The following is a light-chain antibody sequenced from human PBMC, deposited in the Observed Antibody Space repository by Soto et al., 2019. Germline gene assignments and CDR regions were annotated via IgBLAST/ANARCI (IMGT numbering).Light chain of an antibody. V-gene: IGKV3-20*01. Sequence: EIVLTQSPGTLSLSPGQTATLSCRASQTVNSNYLAWCQHKPGQAPRLLIYGASRRATGIPDRFSGSGSGTDFTLTITRLEPEDFAVYFCQHYGSSPTFGGGTKVDIK. CDR2: GAS. J-gene: IGKJ4*01. CDR3: QHYGSSPT. CDR1: QTVNSNY.